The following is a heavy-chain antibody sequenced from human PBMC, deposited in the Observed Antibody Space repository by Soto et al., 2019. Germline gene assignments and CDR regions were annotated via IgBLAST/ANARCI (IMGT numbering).Heavy chain of an antibody. CDR2: IYWNDDK. Sequence: SGPTLVNPTQTLTLTCTFSGFSLSTSGVGVGWIRQPPGKALEWLALIYWNDDKRYSPSLKSRLTITKDTSKNQVVLTMTNMDPVDTATYYCAHRRLRTNCSSTSCYLPYYYYYYGMDVWGEGTTVTVSS. V-gene: IGHV2-5*01. CDR1: GFSLSTSGVG. CDR3: AHRRLRTNCSSTSCYLPYYYYYYGMDV. D-gene: IGHD2-2*01. J-gene: IGHJ6*04.